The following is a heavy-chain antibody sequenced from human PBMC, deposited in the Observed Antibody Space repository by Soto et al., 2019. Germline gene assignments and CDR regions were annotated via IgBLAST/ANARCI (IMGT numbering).Heavy chain of an antibody. D-gene: IGHD5-12*01. CDR2: IGTAGDT. CDR3: ARVAGYAFDY. J-gene: IGHJ4*02. CDR1: GGPFSSYD. V-gene: IGHV3-13*04. Sequence: PGGSLRLSCTASGGPFSSYDMHWVRQATGKGLEWVSAIGTAGDTYYPGSVKGRFTISRENAKNSLYLQMNSLRAGDTAVYYCARVAGYAFDYWGQGTLVTVSS.